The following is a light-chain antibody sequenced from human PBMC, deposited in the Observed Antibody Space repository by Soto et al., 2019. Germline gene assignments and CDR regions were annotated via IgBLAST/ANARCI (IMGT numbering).Light chain of an antibody. CDR2: GVA. CDR1: QTVSGSY. J-gene: IGKJ4*01. V-gene: IGKV3-20*01. Sequence: EIVLTQSPGTLSLSPGESATISCRASQTVSGSYLAWYQRRAGQAPRLLIYGVASRAAGVPDRFSGSGSATDFTLTISRLEPEDFAVYYCQQYGTLPLTFGGGTKVDIK. CDR3: QQYGTLPLT.